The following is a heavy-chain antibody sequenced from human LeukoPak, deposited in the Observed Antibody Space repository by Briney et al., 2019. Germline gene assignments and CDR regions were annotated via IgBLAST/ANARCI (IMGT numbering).Heavy chain of an antibody. CDR3: ARDQDWNDRGGLDY. CDR2: ISGSGGST. CDR1: GFTFSSYA. D-gene: IGHD1-1*01. Sequence: GGSLRLSCAASGFTFSSYAMSWVRQAPGKGLGWVSAISGSGGSTYYADSVKGRFTVSRDNARNSLYLQMNSLRPEDTAVYYCARDQDWNDRGGLDYWGQGTLVTVSS. V-gene: IGHV3-23*01. J-gene: IGHJ4*02.